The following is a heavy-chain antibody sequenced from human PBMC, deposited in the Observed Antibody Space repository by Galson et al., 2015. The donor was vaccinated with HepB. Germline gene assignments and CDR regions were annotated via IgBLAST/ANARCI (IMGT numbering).Heavy chain of an antibody. CDR1: GFTFSDDY. D-gene: IGHD6-19*01. CDR2: ISSSSDFT. Sequence: SLRLSCAASGFTFSDDYMSWIRQAPGKGLDWISYISSSSDFTNYADSVRGRFTISRDNAKNSLYLQMNSLRVEDTAAYYCARARGSGPAAYFDYWGQGILVTVSS. V-gene: IGHV3-11*05. CDR3: ARARGSGPAAYFDY. J-gene: IGHJ4*02.